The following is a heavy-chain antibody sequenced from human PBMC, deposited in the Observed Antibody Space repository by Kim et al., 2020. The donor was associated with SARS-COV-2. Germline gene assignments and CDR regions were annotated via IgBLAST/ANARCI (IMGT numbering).Heavy chain of an antibody. J-gene: IGHJ4*02. D-gene: IGHD3-22*01. Sequence: ADSVKRRFTISRDNVKNSLYLQMNSLRVEDTALDYCARLGPYGSSGYSFDYWGQGILVTVSS. V-gene: IGHV3-20*03. CDR3: ARLGPYGSSGYSFDY.